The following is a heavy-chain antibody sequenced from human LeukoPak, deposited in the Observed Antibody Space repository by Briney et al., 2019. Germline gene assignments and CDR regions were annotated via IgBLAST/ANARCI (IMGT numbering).Heavy chain of an antibody. D-gene: IGHD2-15*01. Sequence: GGSLRLSCAASGFTFSSYAMSWVRQAPGKGLEGGSAISGSGGSTYYADSVKGRFTISRDNSKNTLYLQMNSLRAEDTAVYYCAKDLSSSSSVVVVAAKHDYWGQGTLVTVSS. J-gene: IGHJ4*02. V-gene: IGHV3-23*01. CDR1: GFTFSSYA. CDR3: AKDLSSSSSVVVVAAKHDY. CDR2: ISGSGGST.